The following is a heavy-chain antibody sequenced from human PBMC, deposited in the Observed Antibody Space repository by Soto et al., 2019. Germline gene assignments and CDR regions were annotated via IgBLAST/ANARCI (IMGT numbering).Heavy chain of an antibody. CDR3: TRDRHSSSPGY. J-gene: IGHJ4*02. V-gene: IGHV3-49*03. Sequence: GGSQRLSCTASGFSFGDYDMSWFRWAPGKGLEWVGFIRSKAYGGTTEYAASVKGRFTISRDDSKSIAYLQMNSLKTEDTAVYYCTRDRHSSSPGYWGQGTLVTVSS. CDR1: GFSFGDYD. D-gene: IGHD6-6*01. CDR2: IRSKAYGGTT.